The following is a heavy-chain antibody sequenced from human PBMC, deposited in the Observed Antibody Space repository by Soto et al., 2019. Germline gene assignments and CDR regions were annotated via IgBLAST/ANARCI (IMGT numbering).Heavy chain of an antibody. CDR2: ISYDGSNK. CDR3: AKDYSRDIVVEGYYYYGMDV. D-gene: IGHD2-2*01. Sequence: GGSLRLSCAASGFTFSSYGMHWVRQAPGKGLEWMAVISYDGSNKYYADSVKGRFTISRDNSKNTLYLQMNSLRAEDTAVYYCAKDYSRDIVVEGYYYYGMDVWGQGTTVTDSS. J-gene: IGHJ6*02. V-gene: IGHV3-30*18. CDR1: GFTFSSYG.